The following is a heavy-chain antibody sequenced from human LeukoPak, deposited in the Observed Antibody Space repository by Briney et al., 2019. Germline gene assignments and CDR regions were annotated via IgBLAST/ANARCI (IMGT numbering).Heavy chain of an antibody. CDR1: GYTFTDYY. D-gene: IGHD3-9*01. Sequence: ASVKVSCKASGYTFTDYYMHWVRQAPGQGLEWVGWINPNSGDTNYAQKFQGRVTMTRDTSISTAYMELSRLTSDDTAVYYCARQYYDILTGDSLMDYWGQGTLVTVSS. J-gene: IGHJ4*02. CDR3: ARQYYDILTGDSLMDY. CDR2: INPNSGDT. V-gene: IGHV1-2*02.